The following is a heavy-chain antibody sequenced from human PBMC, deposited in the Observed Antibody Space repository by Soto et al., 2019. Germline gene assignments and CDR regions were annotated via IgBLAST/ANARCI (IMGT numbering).Heavy chain of an antibody. CDR2: ISGYNGNA. CDR1: GYTFSSHG. CDR3: AREGSYGWYDC. V-gene: IGHV1-18*01. J-gene: IGHJ5*01. D-gene: IGHD2-15*01. Sequence: QVQLVQSGAEVRKPGASVKVSCKASGYTFSSHGIIWVRQAPGQGLEWMGWISGYNGNAKYAQRFQGRVTMTTDTSTSTVYMDLRSLGSDDSAVYYCAREGSYGWYDCWDQGTLVTVSS.